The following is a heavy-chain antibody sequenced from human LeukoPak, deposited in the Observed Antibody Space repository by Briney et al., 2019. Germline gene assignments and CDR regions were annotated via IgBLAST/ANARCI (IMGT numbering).Heavy chain of an antibody. Sequence: PSETLSLTCTASGGSISSHYWSWIRQPPGKGLEWIGYIYYSGGTNYNPSLKSRVTISVDTSKNQFSLRLSSVTAADTAVYYCAREPGGSYYGTFDYWGQGTLVTVSS. D-gene: IGHD1-26*01. CDR3: AREPGGSYYGTFDY. V-gene: IGHV4-59*11. CDR1: GGSISSHY. J-gene: IGHJ4*02. CDR2: IYYSGGT.